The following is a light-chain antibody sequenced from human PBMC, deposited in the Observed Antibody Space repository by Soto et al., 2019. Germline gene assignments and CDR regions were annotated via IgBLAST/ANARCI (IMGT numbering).Light chain of an antibody. CDR1: SSNIGNNY. Sequence: QSVLTQPPSASGTPGQRVTISCSGSSSNIGNNYVSWYQQLPGTVPKLLIYDDNKRPSEIPDRFSGSKSDTSATLGITGLQTGDEAYYYCGTWDASLSAGVFGGGTKLTVL. V-gene: IGLV1-51*01. CDR3: GTWDASLSAGV. CDR2: DDN. J-gene: IGLJ3*02.